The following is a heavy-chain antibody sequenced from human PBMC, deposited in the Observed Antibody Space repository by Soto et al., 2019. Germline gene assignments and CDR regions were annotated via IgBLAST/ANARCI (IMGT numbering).Heavy chain of an antibody. J-gene: IGHJ6*03. V-gene: IGHV1-69*04. Sequence: GASVKVSCKASGGTFSSYTISWVRQAPGQGLEWMGRIIPILGIANYAQKFQGRVTITADKSTSTAYMELSSLRSEDTAVYYCAREVVVVPAAISYYMDVWGKGTTVTVSS. D-gene: IGHD2-2*01. CDR1: GGTFSSYT. CDR3: AREVVVVPAAISYYMDV. CDR2: IIPILGIA.